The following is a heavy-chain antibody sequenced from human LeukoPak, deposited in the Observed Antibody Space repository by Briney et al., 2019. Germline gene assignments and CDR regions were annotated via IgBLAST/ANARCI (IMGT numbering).Heavy chain of an antibody. CDR3: ARNYYDNSGYKYAFDY. CDR2: IYTSRNT. J-gene: IGHJ4*02. Sequence: SETLSLTCTVSGGSISSYYWSWIRQPAGKGLEWIGRIYTSRNTNYNPSLKSRVTMSVDTSKNQFSLKLSSVTAADTAVYYCARNYYDNSGYKYAFDYWGQGTLVTVSS. V-gene: IGHV4-4*07. D-gene: IGHD3-22*01. CDR1: GGSISSYY.